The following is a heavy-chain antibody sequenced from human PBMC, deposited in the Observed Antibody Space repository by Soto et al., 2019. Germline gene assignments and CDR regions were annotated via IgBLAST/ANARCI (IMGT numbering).Heavy chain of an antibody. Sequence: QVQLQESGPGLVKPSETLSLTCTVSGDSISGYYYIWIRQPPGKGLEWIGYSYYSGSTNYNPSLKSPVTMSVDTSKTQFSLRLISATAADTALYYCARHRRPGSGNWYGVDHWGQGTLVTVSS. CDR3: ARHRRPGSGNWYGVDH. CDR1: GDSISGYY. CDR2: SYYSGST. V-gene: IGHV4-59*08. J-gene: IGHJ4*02. D-gene: IGHD6-13*01.